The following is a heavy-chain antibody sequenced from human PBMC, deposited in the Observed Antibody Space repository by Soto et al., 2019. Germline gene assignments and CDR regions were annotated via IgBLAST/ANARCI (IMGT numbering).Heavy chain of an antibody. CDR2: ISWNSGSI. D-gene: IGHD3-3*01. CDR1: GFTFDDYA. J-gene: IGHJ4*02. CDR3: AKAGFWSGYYSVVDY. Sequence: GGSLRLSCAASGFTFDDYAMHWVRQAPGKGLEWVSGISWNSGSIGYADSVKGRFTISRDNAKNSLYLQMNSLRAEDTALYYCAKAGFWSGYYSVVDYWGQGTLVTVSS. V-gene: IGHV3-9*01.